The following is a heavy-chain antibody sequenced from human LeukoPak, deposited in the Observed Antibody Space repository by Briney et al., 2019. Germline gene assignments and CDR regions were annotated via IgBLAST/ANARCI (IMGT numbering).Heavy chain of an antibody. J-gene: IGHJ4*02. CDR3: ARGLFRNIVGATPLDY. CDR1: GYTFTSYD. CDR2: MNPNSGNT. V-gene: IGHV1-8*01. D-gene: IGHD1-26*01. Sequence: GASVKVSCKASGYTFTSYDINWVRQATGQGLEWMGWMNPNSGNTGYAQKFQGRVTMTRNTSISTAYMELSSLRSEDTAVYYCARGLFRNIVGATPLDYWGRGTLVTVSS.